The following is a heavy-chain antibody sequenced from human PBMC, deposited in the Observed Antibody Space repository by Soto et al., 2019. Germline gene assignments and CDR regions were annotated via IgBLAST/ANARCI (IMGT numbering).Heavy chain of an antibody. CDR2: ISGSGGST. CDR1: GFTFSSYA. V-gene: IGHV3-23*01. CDR3: AKGPGYCSSTSCHANDY. J-gene: IGHJ4*02. D-gene: IGHD2-2*01. Sequence: PGGSLRLSCAASGFTFSSYAMSWVRQAPGKGLEWVSAISGSGGSTYYADSVKGRFTISRDNSKNTLYLQMNSLRAEDTAVYYCAKGPGYCSSTSCHANDYWGQGTLVTVSS.